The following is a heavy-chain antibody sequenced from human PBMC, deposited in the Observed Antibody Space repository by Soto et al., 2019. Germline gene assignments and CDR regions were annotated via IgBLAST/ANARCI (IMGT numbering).Heavy chain of an antibody. CDR2: ISGSGGST. Sequence: EVQLLESGGGLVQPGGSLRLSCAASGFTFISYAMSWVRQAPGKGLEWVSAISGSGGSTYYADSVKGRFTISRDNSKNTRYLQMNSRRAEDTAVYYCAKYDKNCSGGRCYIQIDYWGQGTLVTVSS. V-gene: IGHV3-23*01. CDR1: GFTFISYA. CDR3: AKYDKNCSGGRCYIQIDY. J-gene: IGHJ4*02. D-gene: IGHD2-15*01.